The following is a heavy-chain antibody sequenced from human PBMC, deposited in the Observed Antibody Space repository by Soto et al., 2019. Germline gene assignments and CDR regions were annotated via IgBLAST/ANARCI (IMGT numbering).Heavy chain of an antibody. CDR2: INHIGST. CDR3: ARGHIVGYFFDY. V-gene: IGHV4-34*01. Sequence: SETLSLTCAVYGESFSGHYWSWIRRPPGKGLEWTGEINHIGSTNYNPSLKSRVTISADTSKNQFSLKLTSVTAADTAVYYCARGHIVGYFFDYWGRGTLVTVSS. CDR1: GESFSGHY. D-gene: IGHD1-26*01. J-gene: IGHJ4*02.